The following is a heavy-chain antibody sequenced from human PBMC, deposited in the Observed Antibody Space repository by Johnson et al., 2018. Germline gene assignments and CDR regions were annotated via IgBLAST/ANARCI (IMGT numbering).Heavy chain of an antibody. Sequence: QVQLVQSGAEVKKPGSSXKVSCKASGGTFSSYTISWVRQAPGQGLEWMGRIIPILGIATYAQTFQGRVTITADKSTSTAYMELSSLRSEDTAVYYCASSSTIQGMDVWGKGTTVTVSS. V-gene: IGHV1-69*09. J-gene: IGHJ6*04. D-gene: IGHD2-2*01. CDR2: IIPILGIA. CDR3: ASSSTIQGMDV. CDR1: GGTFSSYT.